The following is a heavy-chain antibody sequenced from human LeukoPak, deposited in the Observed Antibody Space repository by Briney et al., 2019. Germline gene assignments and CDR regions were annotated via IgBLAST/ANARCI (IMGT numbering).Heavy chain of an antibody. J-gene: IGHJ4*02. V-gene: IGHV3-73*01. D-gene: IGHD1-26*01. CDR2: IRSKANSYAT. CDR3: TRHIEGDKTDY. CDR1: GFTLSDSA. Sequence: GGSLRLSCAASGFTLSDSAMHWVRQASGKGLETVGHIRSKANSYATAYAASVKGRFTVSRDDSKNTAYLQMNSLKTEDTAVYYCTRHIEGDKTDYWGQGTLVTVSS.